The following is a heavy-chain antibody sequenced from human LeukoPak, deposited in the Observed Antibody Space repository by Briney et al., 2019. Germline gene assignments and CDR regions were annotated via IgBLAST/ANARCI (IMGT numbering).Heavy chain of an antibody. D-gene: IGHD1-26*01. J-gene: IGHJ4*02. CDR3: ARALRIYYYFDY. Sequence: PGGSLRLSCAASGFTFSNYAMSWVRQGPGKGLEWVSAFSPSGGGTYYADSVKGRFTISRDNSKNTLYLQMNSLRAEDTAVYYCARALRIYYYFDYWGQGTLVTVSS. CDR1: GFTFSNYA. CDR2: FSPSGGGT. V-gene: IGHV3-23*01.